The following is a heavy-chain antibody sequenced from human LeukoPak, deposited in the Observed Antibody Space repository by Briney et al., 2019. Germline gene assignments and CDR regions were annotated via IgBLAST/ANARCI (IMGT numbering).Heavy chain of an antibody. CDR1: GGSFSGYY. J-gene: IGHJ6*03. D-gene: IGHD6-13*01. V-gene: IGHV4-34*01. CDR2: INHSGTT. Sequence: SETLSLTCAVYGGSFSGYYWSWIRQPPGKGLEWIGEINHSGTTNYNPSHKSRVTISVDTSKNQVSLKLSSVTAADTAVYFCAREVAWSSAGPYYMDVWGKGTTVTVSS. CDR3: AREVAWSSAGPYYMDV.